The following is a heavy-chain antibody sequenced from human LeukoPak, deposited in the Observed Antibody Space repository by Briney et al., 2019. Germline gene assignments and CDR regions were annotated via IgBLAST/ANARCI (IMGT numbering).Heavy chain of an antibody. CDR3: AKGTTMGW. V-gene: IGHV3-9*01. CDR2: ISWNSGTI. D-gene: IGHD3-10*01. Sequence: GGSLRLSCAASGFTFDDYAMHWVRQAPGKGLEWVSGISWNSGTIGYADFVKGRFTISRDNAKNSLYLQMNSLTAEDTALYYCAKGTTMGWWGQGTLVTVSS. CDR1: GFTFDDYA. J-gene: IGHJ4*02.